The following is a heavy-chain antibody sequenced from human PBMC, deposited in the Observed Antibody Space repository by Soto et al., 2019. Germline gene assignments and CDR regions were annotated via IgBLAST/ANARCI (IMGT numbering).Heavy chain of an antibody. CDR3: ARGRLNYGDYASDY. D-gene: IGHD4-17*01. V-gene: IGHV1-8*01. J-gene: IGHJ4*02. CDR2: MNPNSGNT. CDR1: GYTFTSYD. Sequence: RASVKVSCKASGYTFTSYDINWARQATGQGLEWMGWMNPNSGNTGYAQKFQGRVTMTRNASISTAYMELSSLRSEDTAVYYCARGRLNYGDYASDYWGQGTLVTVSS.